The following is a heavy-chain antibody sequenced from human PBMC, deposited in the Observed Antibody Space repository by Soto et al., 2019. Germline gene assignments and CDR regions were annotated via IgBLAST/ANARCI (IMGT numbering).Heavy chain of an antibody. D-gene: IGHD6-6*01. J-gene: IGHJ3*02. Sequence: SVKVSCKXSGGTFSSYAISWVRQAPGQGLEWMGGIIPIFGTANYAQKFQGRVTITADESTSTAYMELSSLRSEDTAVYYCAGTTFSRAARPGAFDIWGQGTMVTVS. V-gene: IGHV1-69*13. CDR1: GGTFSSYA. CDR3: AGTTFSRAARPGAFDI. CDR2: IIPIFGTA.